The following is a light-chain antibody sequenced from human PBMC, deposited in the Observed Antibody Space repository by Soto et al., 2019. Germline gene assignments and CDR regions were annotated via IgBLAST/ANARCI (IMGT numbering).Light chain of an antibody. J-gene: IGKJ1*01. V-gene: IGKV1-6*01. CDR3: RKEHEYPRT. CDR1: QDISKD. Sequence: AIQMTQSPTSLSASVGDRVFITCPASQDISKDLGWYQQKPWKVPKFLIYSATSTQSGVPSTFSGSGVGTDYTLTISSLQPEDFATYCCRKEHEYPRTFGQGTKVEF. CDR2: SAT.